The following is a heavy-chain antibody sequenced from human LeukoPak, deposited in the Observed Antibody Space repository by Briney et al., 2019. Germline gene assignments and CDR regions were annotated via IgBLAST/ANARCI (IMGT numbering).Heavy chain of an antibody. CDR1: GFTFSDFY. V-gene: IGHV3-11*03. D-gene: IGHD3-22*01. CDR2: ISRSGSYT. CDR3: AIYGTDYYDSRPDY. J-gene: IGHJ4*02. Sequence: GGSLRLSCAASGFTFSDFYMSWIRQAPGKGLEWVSFISRSGSYTNYADSVKGRFTISRDNAKNSLYLQMNSLRAEDTAVYYCAIYGTDYYDSRPDYWGQGTLVTVSS.